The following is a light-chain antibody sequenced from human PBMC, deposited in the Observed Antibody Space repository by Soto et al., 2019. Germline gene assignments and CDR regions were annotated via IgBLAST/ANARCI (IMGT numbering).Light chain of an antibody. CDR1: SSDVGGYNY. Sequence: QSALTQPPSASGSPGQSVTISCSGTSSDVGGYNYVSWYQQYPGKAPKLMIYEVTKRPSGVPDRFSGSKSGNTASLTISGLQAEDEADYYCSSYTSSDTLVFGGGTKVTVL. V-gene: IGLV2-8*01. CDR2: EVT. J-gene: IGLJ3*02. CDR3: SSYTSSDTLV.